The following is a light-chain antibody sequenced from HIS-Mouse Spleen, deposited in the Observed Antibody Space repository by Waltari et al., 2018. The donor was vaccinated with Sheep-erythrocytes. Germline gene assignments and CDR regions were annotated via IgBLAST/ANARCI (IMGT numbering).Light chain of an antibody. CDR3: QQRRGFT. CDR2: DAS. Sequence: EIVLTQSPATLSLSPGERATLTCRASQSVSSYLAWYQQKPGQAPRLLIYDASNRATGSPARFSGSGSGTDFTLTIGSLEPEDFAVYYCQQRRGFTFGPGTKVDIK. J-gene: IGKJ3*01. CDR1: QSVSSY. V-gene: IGKV3-11*01.